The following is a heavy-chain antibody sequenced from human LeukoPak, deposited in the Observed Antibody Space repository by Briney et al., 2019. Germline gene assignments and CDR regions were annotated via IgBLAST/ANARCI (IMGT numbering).Heavy chain of an antibody. CDR2: IKRDGSEK. CDR1: GFPFSSYW. Sequence: PGGSLRLSCVASGFPFSSYWMTWVRQAPGKGLEWVANIKRDGSEKYYVDSMRGRFTISRDNAKNSLYLQMNSLRAEDTAVYYCARHPYDNSGYFDYWGQGTLVTVSS. D-gene: IGHD3-22*01. J-gene: IGHJ4*02. CDR3: ARHPYDNSGYFDY. V-gene: IGHV3-7*03.